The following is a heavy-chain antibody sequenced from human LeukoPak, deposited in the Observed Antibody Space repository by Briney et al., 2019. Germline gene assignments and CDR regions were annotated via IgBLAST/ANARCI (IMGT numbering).Heavy chain of an antibody. CDR2: MNPDSGDT. Sequence: ASVKVSCKVSGYTFTNYDINWVRQAPGQGLEWMGWMNPDSGDTGYAQKFQGRVTMTRNTSISTAYMELSSLRSEDTAVYYCARAEIYGDYGNYYGMDVWGQGTTVTVSS. D-gene: IGHD4-17*01. CDR3: ARAEIYGDYGNYYGMDV. V-gene: IGHV1-8*02. CDR1: GYTFTNYD. J-gene: IGHJ6*02.